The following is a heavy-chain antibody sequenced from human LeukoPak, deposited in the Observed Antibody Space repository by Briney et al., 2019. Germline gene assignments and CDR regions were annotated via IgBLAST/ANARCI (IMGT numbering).Heavy chain of an antibody. CDR3: AKPRRSGGIYSSLDY. V-gene: IGHV3-23*01. Sequence: GGSLRLSCAASGFTFTSYDMSWVRQTPGKGLEWVSAISTSGGNTYYADSVKGRFTISRDNSKNTLYLQMNSLRAEDTAVFYCAKPRRSGGIYSSLDYWGQGTLVTVSS. CDR1: GFTFTSYD. CDR2: ISTSGGNT. D-gene: IGHD2-15*01. J-gene: IGHJ4*02.